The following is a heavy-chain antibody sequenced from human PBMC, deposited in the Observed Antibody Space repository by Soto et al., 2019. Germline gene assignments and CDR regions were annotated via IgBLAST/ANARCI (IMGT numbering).Heavy chain of an antibody. V-gene: IGHV4-34*01. D-gene: IGHD3-9*01. J-gene: IGHJ4*02. CDR3: ARGIIRDDILTGYSYDY. Sequence: SETLSVTYAVYGGSFSGYYWSWIRQPPGKGLEWIGEINHSGSTNYNPSLKSRVTISVDTSKNQFSLKLSSVTAADTAVYYCARGIIRDDILTGYSYDYWGQGTLVTVSS. CDR2: INHSGST. CDR1: GGSFSGYY.